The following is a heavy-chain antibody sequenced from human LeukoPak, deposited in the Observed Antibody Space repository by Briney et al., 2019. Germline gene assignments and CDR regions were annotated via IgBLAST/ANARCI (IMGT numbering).Heavy chain of an antibody. Sequence: PGGSLRLSCAASGFTFSSYSMNWVRQAPGKGLEWVSYISSGGSYIYYADSVKGRFTISRDNAKNSLYLQMNSLRAEDTAVYYCARGDYYYDSSGYLRTLGDAFDIWGQGTMVTVSS. V-gene: IGHV3-21*01. J-gene: IGHJ3*02. CDR3: ARGDYYYDSSGYLRTLGDAFDI. D-gene: IGHD3-22*01. CDR2: ISSGGSYI. CDR1: GFTFSSYS.